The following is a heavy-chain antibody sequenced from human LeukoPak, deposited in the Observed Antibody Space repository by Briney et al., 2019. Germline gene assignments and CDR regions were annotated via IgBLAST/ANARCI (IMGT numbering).Heavy chain of an antibody. CDR1: GFTFSSYE. Sequence: GGSLRLSCAASGFTFSSYEMNWVRQAPGKGLEWVANIKPDGSDKAYVDSVKGRFTISRDNTKNSLYLQMSSLRAEDTAVYYCARAMTWGQGTLVSVSS. V-gene: IGHV3-7*01. J-gene: IGHJ5*02. CDR2: IKPDGSDK. CDR3: ARAMT.